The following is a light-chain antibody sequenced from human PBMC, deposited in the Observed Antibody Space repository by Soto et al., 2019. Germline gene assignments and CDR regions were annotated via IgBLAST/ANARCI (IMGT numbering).Light chain of an antibody. Sequence: DIQMTQSPSSLSASVGDRVTITCQASQDISNYLNWSQQKPGKAPKLLIYDASNLETGVPSRFSGSGSGTDFTIPISSLQPEDIATYYCQQYDNHPPVTFGQGTKLEIK. CDR2: DAS. CDR1: QDISNY. J-gene: IGKJ2*01. V-gene: IGKV1-33*01. CDR3: QQYDNHPPVT.